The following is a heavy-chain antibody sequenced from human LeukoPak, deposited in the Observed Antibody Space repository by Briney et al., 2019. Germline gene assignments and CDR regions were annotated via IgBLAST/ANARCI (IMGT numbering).Heavy chain of an antibody. CDR3: ASDIGD. J-gene: IGHJ4*02. CDR1: GXTLSTYW. CDR2: ISGDGSIT. V-gene: IGHV3-74*01. D-gene: IGHD3-10*01. Sequence: GGSLRLSCVASGXTLSTYWMHWVRQAPGKGLVWASRISGDGSITTYADSVEGRFTISRDDAKNTLYLQMNSLRAEDTAVYYCASDIGDWGQGTLVTVSS.